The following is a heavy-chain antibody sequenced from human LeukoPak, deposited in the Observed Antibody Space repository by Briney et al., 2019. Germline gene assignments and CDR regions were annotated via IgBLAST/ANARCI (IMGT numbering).Heavy chain of an antibody. Sequence: GSLRLSCAASGFTFSNYWMHWVRQAPGKGLVWVSRIKPDGSGTSYVDSVKGRFTISRDNAKSTLYLQMNSLGAEDTAVYYCAKDAVYGSGSVDYWGQGALVTVS. D-gene: IGHD3-10*01. CDR2: IKPDGSGT. J-gene: IGHJ4*02. V-gene: IGHV3-74*01. CDR1: GFTFSNYW. CDR3: AKDAVYGSGSVDY.